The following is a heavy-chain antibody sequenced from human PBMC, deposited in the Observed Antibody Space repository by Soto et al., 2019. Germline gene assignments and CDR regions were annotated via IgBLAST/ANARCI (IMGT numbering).Heavy chain of an antibody. CDR3: AGSTGGAPIFDI. V-gene: IGHV1-18*01. Sequence: ASVKVSCKASGYTFTSYGISWVRQAPGQGLEWMGWISAYNGNTNYAQKLQGRVAMTTDTSTSTAYMELRSLRSDDTAVYYCAGSTGGAPIFDIWGQGTMVTVSS. CDR1: GYTFTSYG. J-gene: IGHJ3*02. D-gene: IGHD1-1*01. CDR2: ISAYNGNT.